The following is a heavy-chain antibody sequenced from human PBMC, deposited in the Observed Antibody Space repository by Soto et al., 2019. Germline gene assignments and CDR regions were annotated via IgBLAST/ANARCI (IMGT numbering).Heavy chain of an antibody. CDR2: ISDSGNSI. CDR3: SRDYDFWSGALDY. Sequence: QVQLVESGGGSVKPGGSLRLSCAASGFTFSDYYMAWIRQAPGKGLGWVAYISDSGNSIFYANSVKGRFTISRDNVKNSLYLQMNSLRAGDTAVYYCSRDYDFWSGALDYWGQGTLVTVFS. D-gene: IGHD3-3*01. J-gene: IGHJ4*02. V-gene: IGHV3-11*01. CDR1: GFTFSDYY.